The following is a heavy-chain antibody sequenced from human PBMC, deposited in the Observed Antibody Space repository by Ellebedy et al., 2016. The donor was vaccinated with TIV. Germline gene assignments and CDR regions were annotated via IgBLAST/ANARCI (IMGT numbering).Heavy chain of an antibody. J-gene: IGHJ6*02. D-gene: IGHD3-10*01. V-gene: IGHV5-51*01. CDR3: ARLTMIRGVIITLDYGMDV. CDR2: IYPGDSDT. Sequence: GESLKISXKGSGYSFTSCWIGWVRQMPGKGLEWMGIIYPGDSDTRYSPSFQGQVTISADKSISTAYLQWSSLKASDTAMYYCARLTMIRGVIITLDYGMDVWGQGTTVTIS. CDR1: GYSFTSCW.